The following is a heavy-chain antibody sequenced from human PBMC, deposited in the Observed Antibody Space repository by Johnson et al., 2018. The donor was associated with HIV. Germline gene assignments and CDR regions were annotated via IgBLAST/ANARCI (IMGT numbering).Heavy chain of an antibody. CDR1: GFSFTNAW. CDR3: ARATSASGTDNDAFDI. D-gene: IGHD6-13*01. Sequence: MLLVESGGGCAKPGGSLRLSCAVSGFSFTNAWVSWVRQAPGKGLEWVGHITRKADGATTDYAASVRGRFTISRDNSKNTLYVQMNSLRAEDTAIYHCARATSASGTDNDAFDIWGQGTMVTVSS. CDR2: ITRKADGATT. V-gene: IGHV3-15*01. J-gene: IGHJ3*02.